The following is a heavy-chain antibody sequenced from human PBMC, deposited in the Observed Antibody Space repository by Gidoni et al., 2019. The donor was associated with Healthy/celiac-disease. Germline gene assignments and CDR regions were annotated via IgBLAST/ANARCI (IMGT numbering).Heavy chain of an antibody. CDR3: TSAYSSSSPDYYYGMDV. J-gene: IGHJ6*02. V-gene: IGHV3-73*01. D-gene: IGHD6-6*01. CDR1: GFTFSGSA. Sequence: EVQLVESGGGLVQPGGSLKLSCAASGFTFSGSAMHWGRQASGKGLDGGGRIRSKANSYATAYAASVKGRFTIARDYSKNTAYLQMNSLKTEDTAVYYCTSAYSSSSPDYYYGMDVWGQGTTVTVS. CDR2: IRSKANSYAT.